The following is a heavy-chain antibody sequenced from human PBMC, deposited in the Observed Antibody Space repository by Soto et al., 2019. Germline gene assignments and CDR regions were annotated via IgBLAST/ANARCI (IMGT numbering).Heavy chain of an antibody. CDR2: IYYSGST. CDR1: GGSISSYY. D-gene: IGHD2-2*01. Sequence: LSLTCTVSGGSISSYYWSWIRQPPGKGLEWIGYIYYSGSTNYNPSLKSRVTISVDTSKNQFSLKLSSVTAADTAVYYCARGRGGXFIDQLLNAFDIWGQGTMVTVSS. V-gene: IGHV4-59*01. J-gene: IGHJ3*02. CDR3: ARGRGGXFIDQLLNAFDI.